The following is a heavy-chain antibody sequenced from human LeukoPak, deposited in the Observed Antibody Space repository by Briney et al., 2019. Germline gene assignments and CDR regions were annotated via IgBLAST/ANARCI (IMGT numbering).Heavy chain of an antibody. CDR1: GFTFSSYG. D-gene: IGHD3-22*01. J-gene: IGHJ4*02. CDR2: IWYDGSNK. Sequence: GRSLRLSCAASGFTFSSYGMHWVRQAPSKGLEWVAVIWYDGSNKYYADSVKGRFTISRDNSKNTLYLQMNSLRAEDTAVYYCARDYDSSGYSPGPSYWGQGTLVTVSS. CDR3: ARDYDSSGYSPGPSY. V-gene: IGHV3-33*01.